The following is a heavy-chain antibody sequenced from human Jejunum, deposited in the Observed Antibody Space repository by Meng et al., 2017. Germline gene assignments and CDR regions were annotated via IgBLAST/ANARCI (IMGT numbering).Heavy chain of an antibody. CDR3: ARRGYSYGYYYYGLDV. Sequence: GGSLRLSCAGSGFTFRDYYMTWVRQAPGKGLEWISYISSSGTTIYYADSVKGRFTISRDNAKNSLNLQMNSVRADDTAVYFCARRGYSYGYYYYGLDVWGQGTTVTSP. J-gene: IGHJ6*02. D-gene: IGHD5-18*01. V-gene: IGHV3-11*01. CDR2: ISSSGTTI. CDR1: GFTFRDYY.